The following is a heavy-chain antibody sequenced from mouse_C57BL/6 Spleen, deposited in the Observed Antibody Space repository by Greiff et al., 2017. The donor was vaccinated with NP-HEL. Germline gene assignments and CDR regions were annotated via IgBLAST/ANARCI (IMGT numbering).Heavy chain of an antibody. D-gene: IGHD1-1*01. V-gene: IGHV5-9*01. Sequence: EVQVVESGGGLVKPGGSLKLSCAASGFTFSSYTMSWVRQTPEKRLEWVATISGGGGNTYYPDSVKGRFTISRDNAKNTLYLQMSSLRSEDTALYYCARQVITTVVARYFDVWGTGTTVTVSS. CDR1: GFTFSSYT. J-gene: IGHJ1*03. CDR2: ISGGGGNT. CDR3: ARQVITTVVARYFDV.